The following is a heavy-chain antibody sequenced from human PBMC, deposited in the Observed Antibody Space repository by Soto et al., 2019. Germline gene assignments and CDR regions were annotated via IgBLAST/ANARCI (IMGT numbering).Heavy chain of an antibody. Sequence: GGSLRLSCVASGFSFSTYAMSWVRRAPGKGLEWILAITGSGGGTYYADSVKGRFTISRDNSKNTLYLEMNSLGADDTAVYYCVKGSSASRPYYFDYWGQGTQVTVSS. V-gene: IGHV3-23*01. D-gene: IGHD3-22*01. J-gene: IGHJ4*02. CDR1: GFSFSTYA. CDR2: ITGSGGGT. CDR3: VKGSSASRPYYFDY.